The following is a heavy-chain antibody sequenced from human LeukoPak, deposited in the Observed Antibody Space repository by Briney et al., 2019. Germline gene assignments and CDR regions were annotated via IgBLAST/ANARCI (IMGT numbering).Heavy chain of an antibody. Sequence: SETLSLTCSVSGGSIISYYWTWIRQPPGKGLEWIGYVYDTDTTNYNPSLQSRVTISLDTSNYQFSLTLTSITAADTAVYFCARDLGMADFDYWGQGTLVTVSS. V-gene: IGHV4-59*01. D-gene: IGHD6-13*01. J-gene: IGHJ4*02. CDR2: VYDTDTT. CDR3: ARDLGMADFDY. CDR1: GGSIISYY.